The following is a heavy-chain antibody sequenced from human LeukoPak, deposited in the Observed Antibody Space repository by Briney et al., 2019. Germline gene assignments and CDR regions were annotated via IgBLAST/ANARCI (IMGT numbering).Heavy chain of an antibody. V-gene: IGHV4-34*01. D-gene: IGHD4-17*01. CDR3: VRGLGRVTTVIRGFDP. J-gene: IGHJ5*02. CDR1: GGSFSGYY. Sequence: SETLSLTCAVYGGSFSGYYWSWIRQPPGKGLEWIGEINHSGSTNYNPSLKSRVTISVDTSKNQFSLKLSSVTAADTAVYYCVRGLGRVTTVIRGFDPWGQGTLVTVSS. CDR2: INHSGST.